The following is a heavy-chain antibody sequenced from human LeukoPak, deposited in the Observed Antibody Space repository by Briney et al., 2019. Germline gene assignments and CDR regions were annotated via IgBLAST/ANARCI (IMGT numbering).Heavy chain of an antibody. CDR1: GFTFSSNY. CDR3: ARDGNYYGSGSYDY. J-gene: IGHJ4*02. Sequence: PGGSLRLSCAASGFTFSSNYMSWVRQAPGKGLEWVSVIYSGGSTYYADSVKGRFTISRDNSKNTLYLQMNSLRAEDTAVYYCARDGNYYGSGSYDYWGQGTLVTVSS. V-gene: IGHV3-53*01. D-gene: IGHD3-10*01. CDR2: IYSGGST.